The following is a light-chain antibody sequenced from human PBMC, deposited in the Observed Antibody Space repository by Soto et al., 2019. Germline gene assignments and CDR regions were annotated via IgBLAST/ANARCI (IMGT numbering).Light chain of an antibody. CDR3: QQYNSYSPT. V-gene: IGKV1-5*01. CDR1: QSISSW. Sequence: DIQMTQSPSTLSASVGDRVTITCRASQSISSWLAWYQQKPGKAPKLLIYDASSLESGVPSRFSGSGSGTEITLTNSSLQPDDFATYYCQQYNSYSPTFGLGTKVEIK. CDR2: DAS. J-gene: IGKJ1*01.